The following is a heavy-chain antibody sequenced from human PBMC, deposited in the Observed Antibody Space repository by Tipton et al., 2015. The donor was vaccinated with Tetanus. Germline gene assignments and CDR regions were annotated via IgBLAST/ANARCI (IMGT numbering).Heavy chain of an antibody. CDR2: IKSKAAGGTT. CDR3: TTDHLGGYDYVY. J-gene: IGHJ4*02. V-gene: IGHV3-15*01. CDR1: GFTFSTYA. Sequence: SLRLSCAASGFTFSTYAMSWVRQAPGKGLEWVGRIKSKAAGGTTAYAAPVKGRFTISRDDSKNTLSLQMNGLKTEDTAVYYCTTDHLGGYDYVYWGQGTLVTVSS. D-gene: IGHD5-12*01.